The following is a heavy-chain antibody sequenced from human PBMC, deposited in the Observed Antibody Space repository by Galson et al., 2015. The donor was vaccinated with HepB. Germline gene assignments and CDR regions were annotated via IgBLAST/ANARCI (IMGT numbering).Heavy chain of an antibody. Sequence: SVKVSCKASGYTFTSYYMHWVRQAPGQGLEWMGIINPSGGSTSYAQKFQGRVTMTRDTSTSTVYMELSSLRSEDTAVYYCARDLAYSGSYYVGDAFDIWGQGTMVTVSS. V-gene: IGHV1-46*01. CDR2: INPSGGST. CDR3: ARDLAYSGSYYVGDAFDI. J-gene: IGHJ3*02. D-gene: IGHD1-26*01. CDR1: GYTFTSYY.